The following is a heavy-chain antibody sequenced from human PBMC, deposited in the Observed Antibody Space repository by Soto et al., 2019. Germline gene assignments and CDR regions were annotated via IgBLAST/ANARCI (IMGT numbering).Heavy chain of an antibody. J-gene: IGHJ5*02. CDR1: GGSISGGGYS. Sequence: PSETLSLTCAVSGGSISGGGYSWSLIRQPPGKGLEWIGYIYHSGSTYYNPSLKSRVTISVDRSKNQFSLKLSSVTAADTAVYYCARGRPIRFDPWGQGTLVTVSS. V-gene: IGHV4-30-2*01. CDR3: ARGRPIRFDP. CDR2: IYHSGST.